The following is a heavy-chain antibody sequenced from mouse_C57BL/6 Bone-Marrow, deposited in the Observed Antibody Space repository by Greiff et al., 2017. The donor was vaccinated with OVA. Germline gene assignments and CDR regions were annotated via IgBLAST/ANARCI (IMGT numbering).Heavy chain of an antibody. V-gene: IGHV14-4*01. J-gene: IGHJ4*01. Sequence: EVQLQESGAELVRPGASVKLSCTASGFNIKDDYMHWVKQRPEQGLEWIGWIDPENGDTEYASKFQGKATITADTSSNTAYLQLSSLTSEDTAVYYCTRNHYYAMDYWGQGTSVTVSS. CDR1: GFNIKDDY. CDR2: IDPENGDT. CDR3: TRNHYYAMDY.